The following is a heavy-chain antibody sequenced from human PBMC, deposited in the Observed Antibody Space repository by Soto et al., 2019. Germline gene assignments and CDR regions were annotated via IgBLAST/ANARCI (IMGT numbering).Heavy chain of an antibody. CDR1: GFTFSSYS. CDR2: ISSSSSYI. V-gene: IGHV3-21*01. Sequence: GGSLRLSCAASGFTFSSYSMNWVRQAPGKGLEWVSSISSSSSYIYYADSVKGRFTISTDNAKNSLYLQMNSLRAEDTAVYYCARAPPSYCSGGSCYSHYYMDVWGKGTTVTVSS. J-gene: IGHJ6*03. D-gene: IGHD2-15*01. CDR3: ARAPPSYCSGGSCYSHYYMDV.